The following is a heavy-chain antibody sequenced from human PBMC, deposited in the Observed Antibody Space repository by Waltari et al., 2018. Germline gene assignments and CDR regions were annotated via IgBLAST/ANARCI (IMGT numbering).Heavy chain of an antibody. CDR1: GYTFTSYF. CDR3: ARDRVGYTYGHECVQH. CDR2: INPSGGST. J-gene: IGHJ1*01. D-gene: IGHD5-18*01. V-gene: IGHV1-46*01. Sequence: QVQLVQSGAEVKKPGASVKVSCKASGYTFTSYFMHWVRQAPGQGLEWMGIINPSGGSTNGGEKFKGRGTMTTDTSTSTVYMGLSSLRSEDTAVYYCARDRVGYTYGHECVQHWGQGTLVTVSS.